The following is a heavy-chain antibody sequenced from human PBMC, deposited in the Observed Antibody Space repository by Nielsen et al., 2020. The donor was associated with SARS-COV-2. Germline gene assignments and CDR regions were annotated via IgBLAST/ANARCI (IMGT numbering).Heavy chain of an antibody. J-gene: IGHJ5*02. Sequence: GSLRLSCSVSGGSINSYFWSWIRQPPGKGLECIGYIHYSGITNYNPSLKSRAAISIDMSKNQFSLRLSSVTAADTAVYYCARRSSSGLDPWGQGTLVTVSS. D-gene: IGHD6-19*01. CDR3: ARRSSSGLDP. CDR2: IHYSGIT. V-gene: IGHV4-59*08. CDR1: GGSINSYF.